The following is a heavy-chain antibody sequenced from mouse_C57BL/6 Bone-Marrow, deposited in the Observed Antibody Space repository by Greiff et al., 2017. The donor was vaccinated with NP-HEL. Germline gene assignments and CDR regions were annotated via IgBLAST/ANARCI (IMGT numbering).Heavy chain of an antibody. J-gene: IGHJ1*03. V-gene: IGHV5-17*01. CDR2: ISSGSSTI. D-gene: IGHD1-1*01. Sequence: EVKVVESGGGLVKPGGSLKLSCAASGFTFSDYGMHWVRQAPEKGLEWVAYISSGSSTIYYADTVKGRFTISRDNAKNTLFLQMTSLRSEDTAMYYCAYYCGSSWYFDVWGTGTTVTVSS. CDR1: GFTFSDYG. CDR3: AYYCGSSWYFDV.